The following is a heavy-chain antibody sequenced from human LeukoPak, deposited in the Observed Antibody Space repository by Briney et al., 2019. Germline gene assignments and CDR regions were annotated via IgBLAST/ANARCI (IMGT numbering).Heavy chain of an antibody. CDR2: ISGSGGST. CDR1: GFTFSSYA. J-gene: IGHJ4*02. V-gene: IGHV3-23*01. Sequence: GGSLRLSCAASGFTFSSYAMSWVRQAPGKGLEWVSAISGSGGSTYYADSVKGRFTISRDNSKNTLYLQMNSLRAEDTAVYYCAKGRCSSTSCPAGYWGQGTLVTVSS. D-gene: IGHD2-2*01. CDR3: AKGRCSSTSCPAGY.